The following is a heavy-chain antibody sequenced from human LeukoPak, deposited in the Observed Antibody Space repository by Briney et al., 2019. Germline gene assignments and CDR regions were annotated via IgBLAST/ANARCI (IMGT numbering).Heavy chain of an antibody. Sequence: GGSLRLSCAASGFTFSSYAMHWVRQAPGKGLEWVAVISYDGSNKYYADSVKGRFTISRNNSKNTLYLQMNSLRAEDTAVYYCASGRTEVYYYYGMDVWGQGTTVTVSS. D-gene: IGHD4-23*01. J-gene: IGHJ6*02. V-gene: IGHV3-30-3*01. CDR1: GFTFSSYA. CDR3: ASGRTEVYYYYGMDV. CDR2: ISYDGSNK.